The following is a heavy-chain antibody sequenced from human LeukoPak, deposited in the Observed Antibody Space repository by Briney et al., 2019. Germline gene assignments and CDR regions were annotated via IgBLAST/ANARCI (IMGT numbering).Heavy chain of an antibody. Sequence: SETLSLTCTVSGGSISSSSYYWGWIRQPPGKGLEWIGSIYYSGSTYYNPSLKSRVTISVDTSKNQFSLKLSSVTAADTAVYYCAVGESWFDPWGQGTLVTVSS. J-gene: IGHJ5*02. D-gene: IGHD2-21*01. CDR3: AVGESWFDP. CDR2: IYYSGST. V-gene: IGHV4-39*01. CDR1: GGSISSSSYY.